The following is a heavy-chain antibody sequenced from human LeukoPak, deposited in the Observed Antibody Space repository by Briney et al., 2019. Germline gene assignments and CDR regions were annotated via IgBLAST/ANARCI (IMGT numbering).Heavy chain of an antibody. J-gene: IGHJ5*02. V-gene: IGHV3-53*01. CDR3: AREDEGWFDP. CDR1: GLTVSTNY. CDR2: IYSGGIT. Sequence: GGSLRLSCAASGLTVSTNYMTWVRQAPGKGLEWVSVIYSGGITYYADSVKGRFTISRDSSKNTLYLQMNSLRAEDTAVYYCAREDEGWFDPWGQGTLVTVSS.